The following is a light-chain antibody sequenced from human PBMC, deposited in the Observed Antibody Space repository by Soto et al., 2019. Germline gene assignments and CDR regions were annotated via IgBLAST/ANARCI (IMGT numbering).Light chain of an antibody. Sequence: QSVLTQPASVSGSPGQSITISCTGTGSDVGGYNYVSWYQQHPDKAPKLMIYDVSNRPSGVSNRFSGSKSGNTASLTISGLQAEDEADYYCSSYTSGSTLVFGGGTKVTVL. CDR3: SSYTSGSTLV. CDR1: GSDVGGYNY. CDR2: DVS. V-gene: IGLV2-14*01. J-gene: IGLJ2*01.